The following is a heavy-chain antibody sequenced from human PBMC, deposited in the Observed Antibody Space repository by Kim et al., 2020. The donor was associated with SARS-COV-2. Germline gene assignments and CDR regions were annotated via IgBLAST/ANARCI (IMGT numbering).Heavy chain of an antibody. V-gene: IGHV3-23*01. J-gene: IGHJ4*02. D-gene: IGHD3-16*01. Sequence: YAEPVKGRLTISRDNFKKTLSLQVNSLRPEDTAIYYWARRFGIRAHFDYWGQGTLVTISS. CDR3: ARRFGIRAHFDY.